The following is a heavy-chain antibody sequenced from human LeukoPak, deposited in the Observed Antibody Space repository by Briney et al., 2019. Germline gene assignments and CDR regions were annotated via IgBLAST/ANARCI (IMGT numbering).Heavy chain of an antibody. CDR1: GGYINSHY. D-gene: IGHD3-22*01. V-gene: IGHV4-59*11. Sequence: SGTLFLTCTVSGGYINSHYWGWIRQPPGKVLEYIGYISYTGSAIYSPSLESRVTISIDTSKKQFSLNLRSVNTADTAVYYCARVDLGGSGYFFDLWGQGALVTVSS. J-gene: IGHJ4*02. CDR3: ARVDLGGSGYFFDL. CDR2: ISYTGSA.